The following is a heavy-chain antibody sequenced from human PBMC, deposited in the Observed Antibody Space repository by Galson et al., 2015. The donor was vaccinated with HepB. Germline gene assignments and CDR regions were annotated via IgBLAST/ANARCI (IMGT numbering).Heavy chain of an antibody. CDR1: GYTFTSYG. J-gene: IGHJ4*02. CDR2: ISAYNGNT. Sequence: SVKVYCKASGYTFTSYGISWVRQAPGQGLEWMGWISAYNGNTNYAQKLQGRVTMTTDTSTSTAYMELRSLRSDDTAVYYCARDLKMQCSSTSCYISDYWGQGTLVTVSS. V-gene: IGHV1-18*01. D-gene: IGHD2-2*02. CDR3: ARDLKMQCSSTSCYISDY.